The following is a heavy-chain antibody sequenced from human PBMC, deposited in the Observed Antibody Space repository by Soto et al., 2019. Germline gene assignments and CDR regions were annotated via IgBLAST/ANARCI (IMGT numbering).Heavy chain of an antibody. Sequence: EVQLVESGGDLVQPGGFLRLSCAASGFTVSAYEMNWVRQAPGKGLEWVSYISSGGGPTYYADAVQGRFTISRDHAENSLDLHMYGLRAEDTAVYYCARGMMQLAPAYFYYSLDVWGPGTTVIVSS. CDR1: GFTVSAYE. CDR2: ISSGGGPT. J-gene: IGHJ6*02. D-gene: IGHD6-13*01. CDR3: ARGMMQLAPAYFYYSLDV. V-gene: IGHV3-48*03.